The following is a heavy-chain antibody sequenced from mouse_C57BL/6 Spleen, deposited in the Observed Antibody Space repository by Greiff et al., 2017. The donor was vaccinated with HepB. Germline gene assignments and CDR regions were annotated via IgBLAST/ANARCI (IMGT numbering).Heavy chain of an antibody. CDR2: ISDGGSYT. Sequence: EVQRVESGGGLVKPGGSLKLSCAASGFTFSSYAMSWVRQTPEKRLEWVATISDGGSYTYYPDNVKGRFTISRDNAKNNLYLQMGHLKSEDTAMYYCARDRGRLLFDYWGQGTTLTVSS. CDR1: GFTFSSYA. D-gene: IGHD3-1*01. J-gene: IGHJ2*01. V-gene: IGHV5-4*01. CDR3: ARDRGRLLFDY.